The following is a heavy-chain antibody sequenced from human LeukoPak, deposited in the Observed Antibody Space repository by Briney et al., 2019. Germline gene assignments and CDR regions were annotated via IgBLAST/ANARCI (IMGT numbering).Heavy chain of an antibody. CDR1: GFSFSSYS. CDR3: AKGDNWGSGGAFDI. CDR2: ISTTGSTI. Sequence: GGSLRLSCAASGFSFSSYSMNWVRQDPGRGLEWVSYISTTGSTIYYADSVKGRFTISRDNAKNSLYLQMDSLRAEDTAVYYCAKGDNWGSGGAFDIWGQGTMVTVSS. J-gene: IGHJ3*02. V-gene: IGHV3-48*01. D-gene: IGHD7-27*01.